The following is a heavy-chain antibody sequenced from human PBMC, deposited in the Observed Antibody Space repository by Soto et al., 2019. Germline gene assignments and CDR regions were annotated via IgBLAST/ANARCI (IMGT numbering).Heavy chain of an antibody. CDR3: ARTRDCSSTSCYMGYEWFVY. D-gene: IGHD2-2*02. J-gene: IGHJ4*02. V-gene: IGHV1-18*01. CDR1: GYTFTSYG. CDR2: ISAYNGNT. Sequence: ASVKVSCKASGYTFTSYGISWVRQAPGQGLEWMGWISAYNGNTNYAQKLQGRVTMTTDTSTSTAYMELRSLRSDDTAVYYCARTRDCSSTSCYMGYEWFVYWGQGTLVTVSS.